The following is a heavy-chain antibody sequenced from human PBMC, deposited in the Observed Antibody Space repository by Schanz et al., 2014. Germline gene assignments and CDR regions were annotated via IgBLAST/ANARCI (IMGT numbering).Heavy chain of an antibody. D-gene: IGHD7-27*01. CDR2: IDGEGSDT. Sequence: LLVESGGGLVQPGGSLRLSCAASGFTFSNNWMHWFRQGPGKGLSWVARIDGEGSDTRYADSVKGRFTISRDNAKNSLYLQMNSLRPEDTAVYYCAKYGGELGVSFEYWGQGTLVTVSS. CDR1: GFTFSNNW. V-gene: IGHV3-74*01. J-gene: IGHJ4*02. CDR3: AKYGGELGVSFEY.